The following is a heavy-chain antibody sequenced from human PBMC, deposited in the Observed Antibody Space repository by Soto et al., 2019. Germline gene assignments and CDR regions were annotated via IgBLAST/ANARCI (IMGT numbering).Heavy chain of an antibody. CDR3: ACGSWSGYAYYLDF. V-gene: IGHV1-69*13. D-gene: IGHD3-3*01. Sequence: GASVKVSCKASGGTFSSYSFSWVRQAPGQGLEWMGGIMPIFGTANSAQKFQVRVTITADESTSTAYMELSSLRSEDTAVYFCACGSWSGYAYYLDFWGQGTLVTVSS. CDR1: GGTFSSYS. CDR2: IMPIFGTA. J-gene: IGHJ4*02.